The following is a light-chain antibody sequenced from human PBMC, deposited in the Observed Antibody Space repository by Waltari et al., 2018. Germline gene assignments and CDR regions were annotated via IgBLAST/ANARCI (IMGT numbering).Light chain of an antibody. CDR3: SSYISSSTLEL. Sequence: SALTQPASVSGSPGQSLTIPCTGTSSDVGGYNYVSWYQQHPGKAPKLIIDVVSNRPSGVSNRFSGSKSGNTASLTISGLQAEDEADYYCSSYISSSTLELFGGGTSLTVL. CDR1: SSDVGGYNY. J-gene: IGLJ2*01. V-gene: IGLV2-14*03. CDR2: VVS.